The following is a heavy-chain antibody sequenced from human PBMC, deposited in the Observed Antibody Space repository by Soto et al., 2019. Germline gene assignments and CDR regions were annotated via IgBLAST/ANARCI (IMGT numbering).Heavy chain of an antibody. J-gene: IGHJ4*02. CDR3: ARVFDTYYFDV. CDR2: IWSDGTNK. CDR1: GFTFSTYG. Sequence: QVQLVESGGAVVQPGRSLRLSCAASGFTFSTYGMHWVRQAPGKGLGWVALIWSDGTNKYYADSVKGRFTISRDNSKNMKYLQMNSLRAEDTAVYYCARVFDTYYFDVWGQGTLVTVSS. V-gene: IGHV3-33*01. D-gene: IGHD3-9*01.